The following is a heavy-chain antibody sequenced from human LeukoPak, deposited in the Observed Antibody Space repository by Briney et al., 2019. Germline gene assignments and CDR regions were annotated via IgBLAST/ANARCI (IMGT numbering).Heavy chain of an antibody. CDR2: FSGSGGST. J-gene: IGHJ4*02. CDR1: GFTFSSYA. V-gene: IGHV3-23*01. D-gene: IGHD1-26*01. Sequence: GGSLRLSCAASGFTFSSYAMSWVRQAPGKGLEWVSAFSGSGGSTYYADSVKGRFTISRDNSKNTPFLQMNSLRAEDTAVYYCAKTGSSRFDYWGQGTLVTVSS. CDR3: AKTGSSRFDY.